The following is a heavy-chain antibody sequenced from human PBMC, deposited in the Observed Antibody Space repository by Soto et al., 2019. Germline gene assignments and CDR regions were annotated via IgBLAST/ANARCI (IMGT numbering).Heavy chain of an antibody. CDR2: IDQSGNT. V-gene: IGHV4-34*01. Sequence: PSETLSLTCTVSGGSISSYYWSWIRQSPGKGLEWIGEIDQSGNTNYNPPLKSRVTISVDPSKNQFSLRLNSVTAADTAVYFCARAMRGRSSSWFVTWGQGTLVTVSS. CDR1: GGSISSYY. D-gene: IGHD6-13*01. CDR3: ARAMRGRSSSWFVT. J-gene: IGHJ5*02.